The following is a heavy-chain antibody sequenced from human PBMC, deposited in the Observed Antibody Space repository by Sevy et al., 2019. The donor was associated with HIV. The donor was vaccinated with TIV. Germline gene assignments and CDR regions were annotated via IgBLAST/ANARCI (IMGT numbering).Heavy chain of an antibody. Sequence: GGSLRLSCAASGFTFSSYSMNWVRQAPGKGLEWVSSISSSSSYIYYVDSVKGRFTISRDNAKNSLYLQMHSLRAEDTAVYYCARDHNYYDSSGYLLGAFDIWGQGTMVTVSS. V-gene: IGHV3-21*01. CDR3: ARDHNYYDSSGYLLGAFDI. J-gene: IGHJ3*02. D-gene: IGHD3-22*01. CDR2: ISSSSSYI. CDR1: GFTFSSYS.